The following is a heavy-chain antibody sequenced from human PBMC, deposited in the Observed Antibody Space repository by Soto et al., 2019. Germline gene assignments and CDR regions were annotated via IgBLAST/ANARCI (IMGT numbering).Heavy chain of an antibody. J-gene: IGHJ6*02. CDR2: IDSSTKYT. Sequence: QVQLVESGGGLVRPGGSLRLSCEASGFTFRDYYMTWFRQAPGKGLEWHSYIDSSTKYTNYADSVKGRFTISRDNAKNSLYLQMNSLRADDTAVYYCAREYYYTMDVWGQGTMVTVSS. V-gene: IGHV3-11*05. CDR1: GFTFRDYY. CDR3: AREYYYTMDV.